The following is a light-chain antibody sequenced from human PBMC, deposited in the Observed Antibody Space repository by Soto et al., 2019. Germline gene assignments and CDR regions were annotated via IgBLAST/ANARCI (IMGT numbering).Light chain of an antibody. J-gene: IGKJ2*01. CDR2: AAS. V-gene: IGKV3-20*01. Sequence: EIVLTQSPGTLSLSPGERATLSCRASQSVSTTYLAWYQQKPGQAPSLLIYAASSRATGIPDRFSGSGSGTDFTLTISRLEPEDFAVYYCQQYGSSPPRYTFVQGTKLDIK. CDR1: QSVSTTY. CDR3: QQYGSSPPRYT.